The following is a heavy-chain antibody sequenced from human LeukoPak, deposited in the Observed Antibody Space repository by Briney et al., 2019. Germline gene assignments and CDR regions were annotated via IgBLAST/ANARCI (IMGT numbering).Heavy chain of an antibody. CDR1: GGSISSYY. Sequence: PSETLSLTCTVSGGSISSYYWSWIRQPPGKGLEWIGYIYYSGSTYYNPSLKSRVTISVDTSKNQFSLKLSSVTAADTAVYYCAIARYYGSGAIDYWGQGTLVTVSS. D-gene: IGHD3-10*01. V-gene: IGHV4-59*04. J-gene: IGHJ4*02. CDR3: AIARYYGSGAIDY. CDR2: IYYSGST.